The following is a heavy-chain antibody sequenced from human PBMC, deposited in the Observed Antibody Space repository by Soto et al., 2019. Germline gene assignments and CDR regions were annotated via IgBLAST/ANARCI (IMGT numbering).Heavy chain of an antibody. J-gene: IGHJ4*02. CDR2: IKQDGTSK. Sequence: EVQLVESGGGLVQPGGSLRLSCEASGFTFTSYWMSWVRQAPGKGLEWVANIKQDGTSKYYADSVKGRFTVSRDNAKSSLHLQMDCLRDDDTAVYRCARLRFILTERDFDSWGQGTLVTVSS. CDR1: GFTFTSYW. CDR3: ARLRFILTERDFDS. D-gene: IGHD3-16*01. V-gene: IGHV3-7*05.